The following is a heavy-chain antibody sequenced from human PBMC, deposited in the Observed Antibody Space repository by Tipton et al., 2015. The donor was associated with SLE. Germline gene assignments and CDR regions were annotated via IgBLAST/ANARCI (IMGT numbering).Heavy chain of an antibody. CDR1: SYSISSGYF. D-gene: IGHD6-19*01. J-gene: IGHJ4*02. CDR3: ARAVADWGWLVVY. Sequence: LSLTCLVSSYSISSGYFWGWIRQPPGKGLEWVSRIDHDGSGTSYADSVEDRFTISRDNTKKTLYLQMNSLRAEDTAVYYCARAVADWGWLVVYWGRGTQVTVSS. CDR2: IDHDGSGT. V-gene: IGHV3-74*01.